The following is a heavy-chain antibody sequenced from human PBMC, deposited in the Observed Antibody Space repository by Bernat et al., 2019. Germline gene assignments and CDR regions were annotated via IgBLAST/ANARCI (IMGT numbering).Heavy chain of an antibody. CDR1: GGSISSSSYY. CDR2: IYYSGST. D-gene: IGHD3-16*02. CDR3: ARHLSLTYYDYIWGSYRPLLDAYDI. J-gene: IGHJ3*02. Sequence: QLQLQESGPGLVKPSETLSLTCTVSGGSISSSSYYWGWIRQPPGKGLEWIGSIYYSGSTYYNPSLKSRVTISVDTSKNQFSLKLSSVTAADTAVYYCARHLSLTYYDYIWGSYRPLLDAYDIWDQGSMVTGSS. V-gene: IGHV4-39*01.